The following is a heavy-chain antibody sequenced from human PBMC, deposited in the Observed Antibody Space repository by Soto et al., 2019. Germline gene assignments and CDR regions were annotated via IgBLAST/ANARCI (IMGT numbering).Heavy chain of an antibody. CDR1: RFVFSSYV. CDR3: ARDLEMIRGLPAYDAFDI. CDR2: ISGSGGST. Sequence: PGGSLRLSCAASRFVFSSYVMSWVRQAPGKGLEWVSSISGSGGSTYYADSVKGRFTVSRDNSKNTLFLHMNSLRAEDTAVYYCARDLEMIRGLPAYDAFDIWGPGTMVTVSS. D-gene: IGHD3-10*01. V-gene: IGHV3-23*01. J-gene: IGHJ3*02.